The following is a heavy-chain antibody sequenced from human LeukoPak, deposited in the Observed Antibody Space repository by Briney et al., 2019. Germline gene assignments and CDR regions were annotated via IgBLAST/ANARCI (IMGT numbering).Heavy chain of an antibody. J-gene: IGHJ4*02. D-gene: IGHD1-26*01. CDR1: GGSFSGYY. CDR3: ARGRIVRARSFDY. CDR2: INHSGST. V-gene: IGHV4-34*01. Sequence: SETLSLTCAVYGGSFSGYYWSWIRQPPGKGLEWIGEINHSGSTNYNPSLKSRVTISVDTSKNQFSLKLSSVTAADTAVYYCARGRIVRARSFDYWGQGTLVTVSS.